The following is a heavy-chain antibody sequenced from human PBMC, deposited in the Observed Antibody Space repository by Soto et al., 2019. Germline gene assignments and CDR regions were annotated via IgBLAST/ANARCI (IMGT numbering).Heavy chain of an antibody. CDR1: GFTFSTYA. J-gene: IGHJ4*02. V-gene: IGHV3-23*01. CDR2: LSGSGGST. Sequence: EVQLLESGGGLVQPGGSLRLSCAASGFTFSTYAMSWVRQAPGKGLEWVSGLSGSGGSTYYADSVKGRFTISRDNSKNTLYLQMNSLRAEDTAVYYCAKDLSVAGDYYFDYWGQGTLDTVSS. D-gene: IGHD6-19*01. CDR3: AKDLSVAGDYYFDY.